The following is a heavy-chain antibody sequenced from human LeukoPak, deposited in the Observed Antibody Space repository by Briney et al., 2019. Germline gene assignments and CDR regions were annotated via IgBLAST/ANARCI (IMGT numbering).Heavy chain of an antibody. CDR2: IKQDGSEK. J-gene: IGHJ4*02. D-gene: IGHD1-26*01. V-gene: IGHV3-7*01. CDR1: GFTFSSYW. CDR3: ARDPGKLRGSSLFDY. Sequence: PGGSLRLSCAASGFTFSSYWMSWVRQAPGKGLEWVANIKQDGSEKYYVDSVKGRFTISRDNAKNSLYLQMNSLRAEDTAVYYCARDPGKLRGSSLFDYWGQGTLVTVSS.